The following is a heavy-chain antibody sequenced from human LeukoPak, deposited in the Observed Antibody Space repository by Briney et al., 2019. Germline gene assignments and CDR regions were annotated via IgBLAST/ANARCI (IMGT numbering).Heavy chain of an antibody. V-gene: IGHV4-34*01. D-gene: IGHD5-18*01. CDR2: INHSGST. CDR3: ATSRHSPWGHSYGYGT. J-gene: IGHJ4*02. Sequence: SETLSLTCAVYGGSFSGYYWSWIRQPPGKGLEWIGEINHSGSTNYNPSLKSRVTISVDTSKNQFSLKLSSVTAADTAVYYCATSRHSPWGHSYGYGTWGQGTLVTVSS. CDR1: GGSFSGYY.